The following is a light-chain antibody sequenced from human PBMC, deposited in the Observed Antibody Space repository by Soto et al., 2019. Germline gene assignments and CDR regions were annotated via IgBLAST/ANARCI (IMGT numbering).Light chain of an antibody. Sequence: QSVLTQPASVSGSPGQSITISCTGTSSDVGGYNYVSWYQQHPVKAPKLMIYDVTNRPSGVSDRFSGSKSGNTASLTISGPQAEDEADYYCSSYTSSSTPYVFGTWTRSPS. CDR3: SSYTSSSTPYV. CDR2: DVT. J-gene: IGLJ1*01. CDR1: SSDVGGYNY. V-gene: IGLV2-14*01.